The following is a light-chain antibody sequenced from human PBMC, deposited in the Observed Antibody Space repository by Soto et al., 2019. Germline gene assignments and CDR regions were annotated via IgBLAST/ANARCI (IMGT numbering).Light chain of an antibody. CDR2: EAS. CDR1: QSVSSN. Sequence: EIMMTQSPATLSVSPGERATLSCRASQSVSSNLAWYQQKPGQAPRLLMYEASSRATGIPDRFSGSGSGTDFTLTISRLEAEDFAVYYCQQSSSSPITFGQGTRLEIK. J-gene: IGKJ5*01. V-gene: IGKV3D-15*01. CDR3: QQSSSSPIT.